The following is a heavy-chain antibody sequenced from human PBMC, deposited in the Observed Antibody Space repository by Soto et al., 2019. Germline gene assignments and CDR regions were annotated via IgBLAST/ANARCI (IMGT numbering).Heavy chain of an antibody. Sequence: GASVKVSCKASGGTFSSYAISWVRPAPGQGLEWMGGIIPIFGTANYAQKFQGRVTITADESTSTAYMELSSLRSEDTAVYYCAREERLSITMVRGVIWFDPWGQGTLVTVSS. D-gene: IGHD3-10*01. CDR2: IIPIFGTA. CDR3: AREERLSITMVRGVIWFDP. J-gene: IGHJ5*02. CDR1: GGTFSSYA. V-gene: IGHV1-69*13.